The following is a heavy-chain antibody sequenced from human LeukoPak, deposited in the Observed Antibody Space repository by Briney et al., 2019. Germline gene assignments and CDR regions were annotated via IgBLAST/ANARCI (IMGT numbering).Heavy chain of an antibody. Sequence: GGSLRLSCAASGFTFNSYLMSWVRQAPGKGLVWVSRIDGDGATTSYEDSVKGRFTISRDNANNMVYLEMNSLRVEDTAVYYCTRDSGADRRYFDLWGRGTLVTVSS. D-gene: IGHD7-27*01. CDR2: IDGDGATT. CDR3: TRDSGADRRYFDL. V-gene: IGHV3-74*01. CDR1: GFTFNSYL. J-gene: IGHJ2*01.